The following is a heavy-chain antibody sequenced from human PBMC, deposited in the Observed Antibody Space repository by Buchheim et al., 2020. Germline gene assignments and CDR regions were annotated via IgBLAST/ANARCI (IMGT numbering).Heavy chain of an antibody. V-gene: IGHV3-7*01. D-gene: IGHD1-26*01. Sequence: EVQLVESGGGLVQPGGSLRLSCAASGFTFSDYWMTWVRQAPGKGLEWVANINRDGSEKNYVDSVKGRFTISRDNAKTPPNLQMNSLRAEDTAVYYCAREGREQPIDYWGQGTL. CDR2: INRDGSEK. CDR1: GFTFSDYW. CDR3: AREGREQPIDY. J-gene: IGHJ4*02.